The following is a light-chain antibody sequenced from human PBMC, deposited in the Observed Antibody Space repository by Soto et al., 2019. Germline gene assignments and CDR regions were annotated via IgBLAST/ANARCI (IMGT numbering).Light chain of an antibody. CDR3: QQYENLPT. V-gene: IGKV1-33*01. J-gene: IGKJ5*01. Sequence: DIQLTQSPSFLSASVGDRVTITCRASQGTSSYLAWFQQKPGRAPKLLIYGASNLEAGVPSRFRGSGSGTDFTFTISRLQPEDIATYYCQQYENLPTFGQGTRLEIK. CDR1: QGTSSY. CDR2: GAS.